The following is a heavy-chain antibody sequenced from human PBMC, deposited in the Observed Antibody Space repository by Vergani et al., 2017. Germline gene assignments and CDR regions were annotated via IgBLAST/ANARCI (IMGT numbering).Heavy chain of an antibody. Sequence: VQLVQSGAAVRKPGASVTVSCTASGYIFKNYYIHWLRQAPGQAFEWMGLLNPTTGPTTSVQKFMGRVDMTMDPSTDTSTRTVQMTLSSLRAEDTAVYYCARPRGDILPPDPRRLDYWGQGTLVTVSS. J-gene: IGHJ4*02. V-gene: IGHV1-46*02. CDR3: ARPRGDILPPDPRRLDY. CDR2: LNPTTGPT. CDR1: GYIFKNYY.